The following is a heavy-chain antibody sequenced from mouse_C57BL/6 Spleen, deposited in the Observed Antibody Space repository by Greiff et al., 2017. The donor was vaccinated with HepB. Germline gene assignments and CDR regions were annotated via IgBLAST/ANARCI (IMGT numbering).Heavy chain of an antibody. CDR3: ARRGYYSNYRYFDV. CDR2: IYPGSGST. D-gene: IGHD2-5*01. V-gene: IGHV1-55*01. Sequence: VQLQQPGAELVKPGASVKMSCKASGYTFTSYWITWVKQRPGQGLEWIGDIYPGSGSTNYNEKFKSKATLTVDTSSSTAYMQLSSLTSEDSAVYYCARRGYYSNYRYFDVWGTGTTVTVSS. CDR1: GYTFTSYW. J-gene: IGHJ1*03.